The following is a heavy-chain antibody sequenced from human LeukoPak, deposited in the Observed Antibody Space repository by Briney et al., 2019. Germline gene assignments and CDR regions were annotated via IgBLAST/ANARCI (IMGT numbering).Heavy chain of an antibody. D-gene: IGHD2-21*01. CDR1: GFTSTSFA. CDR3: AKKQGDTYFSWYMDV. CDR2: IIGSGRTT. Sequence: GGSLRLSCAASGFTSTSFAMSCVRQAPGKGLEWASGIIGSGRTTFYADSVKGRFTISRDNSKNTLYLQMNSLRAEDTAIYFCAKKQGDTYFSWYMDVWGKGTTVTVSS. J-gene: IGHJ6*03. V-gene: IGHV3-23*01.